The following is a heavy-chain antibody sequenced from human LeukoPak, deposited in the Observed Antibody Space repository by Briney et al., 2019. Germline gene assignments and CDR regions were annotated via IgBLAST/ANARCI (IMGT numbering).Heavy chain of an antibody. CDR2: INPSGGST. CDR1: GYTFTSYY. Sequence: ASVKVSCKASGYTFTSYYMHWVRQAPGQGLEWMGIINPSGGSTNYAQKFQGRVTMTRDTSISTAYMELSRLRSDDTAVYYCARGGSYPNYYYYYMDVWGKGTTVTVSS. CDR3: ARGGSYPNYYYYYMDV. D-gene: IGHD1-26*01. J-gene: IGHJ6*03. V-gene: IGHV1-2*02.